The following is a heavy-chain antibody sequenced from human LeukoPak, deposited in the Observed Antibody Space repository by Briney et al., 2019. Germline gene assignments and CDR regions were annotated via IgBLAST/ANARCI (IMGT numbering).Heavy chain of an antibody. J-gene: IGHJ3*02. Sequence: PGGSLRLSCAASGFTFSTYAMSWVRQPPGKGLEWIAYIDYRGSTTYNPSLKSRVTISVYTSRNQFSLKLSSVTAADTAVYYCARSRSGYSYDHAAFDIWGQGTMVTVSS. CDR1: GFTFSTYA. V-gene: IGHV4-59*01. CDR3: ARSRSGYSYDHAAFDI. D-gene: IGHD5-18*01. CDR2: IDYRGST.